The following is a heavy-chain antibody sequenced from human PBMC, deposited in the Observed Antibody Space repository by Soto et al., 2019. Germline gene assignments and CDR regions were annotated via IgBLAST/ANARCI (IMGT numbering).Heavy chain of an antibody. CDR1: GGSISSYY. J-gene: IGHJ6*02. Sequence: QVQLQESGPGLVKPSETLSLTCTVSGGSISSYYWSWIRQPPGKGLEWIGYIYYSGSTNYNPSLKRRVTISVDTSKNQFSLKLSSVTAADTAVYYCARDAVRDFWSGSHYYGMDVWGQGTTVTVSS. CDR3: ARDAVRDFWSGSHYYGMDV. D-gene: IGHD3-3*01. CDR2: IYYSGST. V-gene: IGHV4-59*01.